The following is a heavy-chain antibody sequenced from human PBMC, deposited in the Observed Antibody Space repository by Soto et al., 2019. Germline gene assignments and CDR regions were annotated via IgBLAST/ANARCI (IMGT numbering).Heavy chain of an antibody. D-gene: IGHD6-13*01. J-gene: IGHJ3*02. V-gene: IGHV4-31*03. Sequence: PSETLSLTCTVSGVSISSGGYYWSLIRQHPGKGLEWIGYIYYSGSTYYNPSLKSRVTISVDTSKNQFSLKLSSVTAADTAVYYCAREGEAAGDAFDIWGKGKMVTV. CDR2: IYYSGST. CDR1: GVSISSGGYY. CDR3: AREGEAAGDAFDI.